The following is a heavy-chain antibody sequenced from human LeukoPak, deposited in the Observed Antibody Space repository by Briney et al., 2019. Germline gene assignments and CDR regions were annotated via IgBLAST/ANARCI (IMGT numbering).Heavy chain of an antibody. CDR1: GYTFTSYD. D-gene: IGHD6-6*01. J-gene: IGHJ6*03. CDR3: ARGPLAAPPYYYYYYMEV. Sequence: ASVKVSCKASGYTFTSYDINWVRQAPGQGLEWMGWMNPNSGNTGYAQKFQGRVTMTRNTSISTVYMELSSLRSEDTAVYYCARGPLAAPPYYYYYYMEVWGKGTTVTVSS. CDR2: MNPNSGNT. V-gene: IGHV1-8*01.